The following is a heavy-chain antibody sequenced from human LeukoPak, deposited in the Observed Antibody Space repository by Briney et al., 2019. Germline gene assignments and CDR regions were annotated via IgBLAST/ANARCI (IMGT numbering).Heavy chain of an antibody. CDR3: AREGDGYRLRPFDY. Sequence: SAKVSCKASGGTFSSYAISWVRQAPGQGLEWMGGIIPIFGTANYAQKFQGRVTITTDESTSTAYMELSSLRSEDTAVYYCAREGDGYRLRPFDYWGQGTLVTVSS. V-gene: IGHV1-69*05. CDR2: IIPIFGTA. D-gene: IGHD5-24*01. J-gene: IGHJ4*02. CDR1: GGTFSSYA.